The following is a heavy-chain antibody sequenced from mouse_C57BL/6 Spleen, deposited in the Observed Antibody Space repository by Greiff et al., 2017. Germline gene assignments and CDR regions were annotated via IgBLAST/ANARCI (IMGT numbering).Heavy chain of an antibody. CDR2: ISYDGSN. V-gene: IGHV3-6*01. CDR1: GYSITSGYY. CDR3: AKADGYYSNYYAMDY. J-gene: IGHJ4*01. D-gene: IGHD2-3*01. Sequence: EVKLMESGPGLVKPSQSLSLTCSVTGYSITSGYYWNWIRQFPGNKLEWMGYISYDGSNNYNPSLKNRISITRDTSKNQFFLKLNSVTTEDTATYYCAKADGYYSNYYAMDYWGQGTSVTVSS.